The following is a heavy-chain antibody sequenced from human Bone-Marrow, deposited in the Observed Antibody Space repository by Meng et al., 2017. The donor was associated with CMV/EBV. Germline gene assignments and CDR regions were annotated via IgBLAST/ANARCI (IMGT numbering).Heavy chain of an antibody. D-gene: IGHD6-13*01. CDR1: GYTFTGYY. Sequence: QVELVQSGAEVKKPGASGEGTCKASGYTFTGYYMHWVRQAPGQGLEWMGWINPNSGGTNYAQKFQGRVTMTRDTSISTAYMELSRLRSDDTAVYYCAREREQQLVPDYWGQGTLVTVSS. V-gene: IGHV1-2*02. CDR3: AREREQQLVPDY. J-gene: IGHJ4*02. CDR2: INPNSGGT.